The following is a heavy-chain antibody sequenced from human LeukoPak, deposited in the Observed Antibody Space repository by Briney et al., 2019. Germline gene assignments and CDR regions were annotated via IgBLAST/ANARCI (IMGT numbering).Heavy chain of an antibody. Sequence: SETRSLTCTVSGGSISSYYWSWIRQPPGKGLEWIGYIYYSGSTNYNPSLKSRVTISVDTSKNQFSLKLSSVTAADTAVYYCARELLHNNWFDPWGQGTLVTVSS. CDR2: IYYSGST. D-gene: IGHD2-15*01. CDR3: ARELLHNNWFDP. V-gene: IGHV4-59*01. CDR1: GGSISSYY. J-gene: IGHJ5*02.